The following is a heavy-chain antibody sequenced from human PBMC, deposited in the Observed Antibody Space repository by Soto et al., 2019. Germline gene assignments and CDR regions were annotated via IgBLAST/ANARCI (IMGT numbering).Heavy chain of an antibody. CDR3: ARDRYWSSTSCYRYYFDY. D-gene: IGHD2-2*02. CDR2: ISSSSSTI. V-gene: IGHV3-48*01. J-gene: IGHJ4*02. CDR1: GFTFSSYS. Sequence: EVQLVESGGGLVQPGGSLRLSCAASGFTFSSYSMNWVRQAPGKGLEWVSYISSSSSTIYYADSVKGRFTISRDNAKNSLYLQMNSLRAEDTAVYYCARDRYWSSTSCYRYYFDYWGQGTLVTVSS.